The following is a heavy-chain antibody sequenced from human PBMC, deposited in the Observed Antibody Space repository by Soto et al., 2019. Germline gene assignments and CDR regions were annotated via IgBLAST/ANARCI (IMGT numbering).Heavy chain of an antibody. CDR2: INNHGNDV. CDR1: GFSISGYW. J-gene: IGHJ4*02. V-gene: IGHV3-74*01. CDR3: TSGASGYGNFDY. D-gene: IGHD5-12*01. Sequence: EVQLVESGGGLVQPGGSLRLSCAVSGFSISGYWMHWVRQVPGKGLVWVSRINNHGNDVSYADSVKGRFIISRDNAQNTLYLQINSPTADDTAIYYCTSGASGYGNFDYWGQGVLLTVSS.